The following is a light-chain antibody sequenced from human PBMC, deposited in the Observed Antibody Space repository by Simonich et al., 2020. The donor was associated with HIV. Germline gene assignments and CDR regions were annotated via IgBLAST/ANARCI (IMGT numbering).Light chain of an antibody. CDR1: QSVLYSSNNKNY. Sequence: DIVMTQSPDSLAVSLGERATINCKSSQSVLYSSNNKNYLAWYQQKPGQPPKLLIYWASTRESGVPDRFSGGGSGTDFTLTISSLQTEDGAVYYCQQYYSTPPTFGQGTKVEIK. J-gene: IGKJ1*01. V-gene: IGKV4-1*01. CDR3: QQYYSTPPT. CDR2: WAS.